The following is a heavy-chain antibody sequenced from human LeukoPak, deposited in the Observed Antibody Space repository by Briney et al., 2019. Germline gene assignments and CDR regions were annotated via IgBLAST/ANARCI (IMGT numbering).Heavy chain of an antibody. J-gene: IGHJ4*02. CDR2: IYYSGIT. D-gene: IGHD1-26*01. CDR1: GGSISSNSYY. V-gene: IGHV4-39*01. Sequence: SETLSLTCTVSGGSISSNSYYWGWIRQPPGKGLEWIGSIYYSGITYYNPSLKSRVTISVDTSKNQFSLKLRSVTAADTAVYYCASWGATHHYFDSWGRGTLVTVSS. CDR3: ASWGATHHYFDS.